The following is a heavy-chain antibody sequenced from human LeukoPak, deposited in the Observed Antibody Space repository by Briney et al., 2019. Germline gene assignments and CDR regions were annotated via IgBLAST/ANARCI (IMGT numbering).Heavy chain of an antibody. J-gene: IGHJ5*02. V-gene: IGHV4-34*01. CDR2: INHSGST. CDR3: ARSSSMVRGVRANWFDP. D-gene: IGHD3-10*01. CDR1: GGPFSGYY. Sequence: SETLSLTCAVYGGPFSGYYWSWIRQPPGKGLEWIGEINHSGSTNYNPSLKSRVTISVDTSKNQFSLKLSSVTAADTAVYYCARSSSMVRGVRANWFDPWGQGTLVTVSS.